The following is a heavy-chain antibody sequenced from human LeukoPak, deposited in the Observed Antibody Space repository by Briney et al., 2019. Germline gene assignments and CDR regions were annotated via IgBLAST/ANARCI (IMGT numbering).Heavy chain of an antibody. CDR3: AEDPKRGYSGYDYVY. D-gene: IGHD5-12*01. CDR2: ISGSGGST. Sequence: GGSLRLSCAASGFTFDDYGMSWVRQAPGKGLDWVSAISGSGGSTYYADSVKGRFTISRDNSKNTLYLQMNSLRAEDTAVYYCAEDPKRGYSGYDYVYWGQGTLVTVSS. CDR1: GFTFDDYG. V-gene: IGHV3-23*01. J-gene: IGHJ4*02.